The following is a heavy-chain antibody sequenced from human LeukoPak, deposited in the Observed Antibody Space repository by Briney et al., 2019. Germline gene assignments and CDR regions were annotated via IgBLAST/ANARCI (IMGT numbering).Heavy chain of an antibody. J-gene: IGHJ4*02. CDR3: ARGTTAAAGIFDC. D-gene: IGHD6-13*01. CDR1: GGSISSYY. V-gene: IGHV4-4*07. Sequence: SETLSLTCSVSGGSISSYYWSWVRQPAGKGLEWIGRIYSSGSTNYNPSLNSRVTMSVDTSNNQFSLRPTSVTAADTAVYYCARGTTAAAGIFDCWGRGTLVTVSS. CDR2: IYSSGST.